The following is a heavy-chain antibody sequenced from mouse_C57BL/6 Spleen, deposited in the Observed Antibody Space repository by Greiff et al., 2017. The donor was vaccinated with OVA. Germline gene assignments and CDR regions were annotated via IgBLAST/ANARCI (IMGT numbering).Heavy chain of an antibody. CDR2: IWTGGGT. J-gene: IGHJ4*01. CDR3: ARPYSGAYYAMDY. CDR1: GFSLTSYA. V-gene: IGHV2-9-1*01. Sequence: LVAPSQSLSITCTVSGFSLTSYAISWVRQPPGKGLEWLGVIWTGGGTNYNSALKSRLSITKDNSKSQVFLKMNSLQTDDTARYYCARPYSGAYYAMDYWGQGSSVTVSS. D-gene: IGHD2-12*01.